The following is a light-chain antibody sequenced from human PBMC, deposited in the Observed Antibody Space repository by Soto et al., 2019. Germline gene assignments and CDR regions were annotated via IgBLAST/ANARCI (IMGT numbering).Light chain of an antibody. CDR2: AVN. V-gene: IGLV2-14*01. CDR3: SSFTSGSSLV. Sequence: QSALTQPASVSGSPGQSITIPCTGTSSDVGGHNYVSWYQQHPGEAPKLMIYAVNYRPSGVSNRFSGSKSGNSASLTISGLQSEDEADYYCSSFTSGSSLVFGGGTKLTVL. J-gene: IGLJ3*02. CDR1: SSDVGGHNY.